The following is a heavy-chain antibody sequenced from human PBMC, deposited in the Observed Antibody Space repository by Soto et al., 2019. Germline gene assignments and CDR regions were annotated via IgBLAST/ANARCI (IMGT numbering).Heavy chain of an antibody. D-gene: IGHD6-13*01. Sequence: EVHLVETGGGLVQPGGSMRISCAASGFTFSSYWMSWVRQAPGKGLEWVANIKQDGSDKYYVDSVKGRFTISRDNAKNSLYLQMNCLRAEDTAVYYCATSSAAAGNYWGQGTLVTVSS. CDR1: GFTFSSYW. J-gene: IGHJ4*02. CDR3: ATSSAAAGNY. CDR2: IKQDGSDK. V-gene: IGHV3-7*01.